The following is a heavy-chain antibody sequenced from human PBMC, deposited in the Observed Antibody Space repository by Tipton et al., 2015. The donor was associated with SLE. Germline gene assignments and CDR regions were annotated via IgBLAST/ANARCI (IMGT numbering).Heavy chain of an antibody. CDR3: ARGPYGPAASYDY. CDR2: IYHSGNT. V-gene: IGHV4-39*07. CDR1: GGSISSGSHY. D-gene: IGHD2-2*01. J-gene: IGHJ4*02. Sequence: TLSLTCTVSGGSISSGSHYWGWIRQSPGKGLEWIGSIYHSGNTYYNPSLQSRVTISQDTSKNQFSLKLKSVSAADTAVYYCARGPYGPAASYDYWGQGSLVTVSS.